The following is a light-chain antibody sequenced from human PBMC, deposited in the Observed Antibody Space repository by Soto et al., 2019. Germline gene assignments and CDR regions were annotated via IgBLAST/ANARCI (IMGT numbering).Light chain of an antibody. V-gene: IGLV1-47*01. J-gene: IGLJ2*01. CDR3: AEWDDSLSGVV. CDR2: RNN. CDR1: SSKIGSNY. Sequence: QSVLTQPPSASGTPGQRVTISCSGSSSKIGSNYVFWYQHLPGTAPKLLIDRNNQRPSGVHDRFSGSKSGTSASLAISGLRSEDETDYYCAEWDDSLSGVVFGGGTKLTVL.